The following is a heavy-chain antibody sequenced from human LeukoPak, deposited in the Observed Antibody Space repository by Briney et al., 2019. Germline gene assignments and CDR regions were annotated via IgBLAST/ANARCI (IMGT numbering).Heavy chain of an antibody. Sequence: GESLKISCNSSGYIYTSYWIGWVRQMPGKGLEWMGIIYPGDSDTRYSPSFQGQVTISADKSISTAYLQWSSLKASDTAMYYCARQSSSGWYPGPSNWFDPWGRGTLVTVSS. V-gene: IGHV5-51*01. CDR3: ARQSSSGWYPGPSNWFDP. CDR1: GYIYTSYW. J-gene: IGHJ5*02. CDR2: IYPGDSDT. D-gene: IGHD6-19*01.